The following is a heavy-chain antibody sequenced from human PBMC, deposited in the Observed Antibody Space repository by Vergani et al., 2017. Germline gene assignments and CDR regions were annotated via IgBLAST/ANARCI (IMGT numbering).Heavy chain of an antibody. J-gene: IGHJ4*02. D-gene: IGHD6-19*01. Sequence: QVQLQQWGAGLLKPSETLSLTCAVYGGSFSGYYWSWIRQPPGKGLEWIGEINHSGSTNYNPSLKSRVTISVDTSKNQFSLKLSSVTAADTAVCYCARGGRQWLGRTYFDYWGQGTLVTVSS. CDR1: GGSFSGYY. CDR3: ARGGRQWLGRTYFDY. V-gene: IGHV4-34*01. CDR2: INHSGST.